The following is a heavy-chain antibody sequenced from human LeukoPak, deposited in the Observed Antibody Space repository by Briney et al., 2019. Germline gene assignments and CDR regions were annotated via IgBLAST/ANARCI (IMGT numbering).Heavy chain of an antibody. CDR1: GGSISSGGYC. CDR3: ARDSEGLFDY. D-gene: IGHD3/OR15-3a*01. CDR2: IYHSGST. Sequence: SQTLSLTCAVCGGSISSGGYCWSWIRQPPGKGLDWIGYIYHSGSTYYNPSLKSRVTISVERSKNQFSLTLSSVTAADTAVYYCARDSEGLFDYWGQGTLVTVST. V-gene: IGHV4-30-2*01. J-gene: IGHJ4*02.